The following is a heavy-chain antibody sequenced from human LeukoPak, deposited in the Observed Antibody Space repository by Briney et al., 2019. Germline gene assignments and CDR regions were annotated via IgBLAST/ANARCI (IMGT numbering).Heavy chain of an antibody. V-gene: IGHV4-61*02. CDR1: GGSISSGGYY. CDR2: IYASGGT. J-gene: IGHJ3*02. D-gene: IGHD3-16*01. Sequence: SETLSLTCTVSGGSISSGGYYWSWIRQPAGKGLEWVGRIYASGGTNYNPSLRSRVTISLDTSKNQFSLKLSSVTAADTAVYYCARDSEGVGGWALDAFDIWGQGTMVTVSS. CDR3: ARDSEGVGGWALDAFDI.